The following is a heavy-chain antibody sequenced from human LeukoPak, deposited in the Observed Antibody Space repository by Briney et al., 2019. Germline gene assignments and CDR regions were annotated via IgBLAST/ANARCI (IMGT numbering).Heavy chain of an antibody. D-gene: IGHD3-16*01. J-gene: IGHJ3*02. CDR1: GVSISSSSYY. CDR3: ARHLGLTDAFDI. CDR2: IYYSGST. V-gene: IGHV4-39*01. Sequence: PSETLSLTCTVSGVSISSSSYYWGWIRQPPGKGLEWIGSIYYSGSTYYNPSLKSRVTISVDTSKNQFSLKLSSVTAADTAVYYCARHLGLTDAFDIWGQGTMDSVSS.